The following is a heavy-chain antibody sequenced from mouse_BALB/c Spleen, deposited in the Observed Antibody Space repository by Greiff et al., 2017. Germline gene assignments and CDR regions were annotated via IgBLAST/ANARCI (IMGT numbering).Heavy chain of an antibody. Sequence: QVQLKQSGPGLVAPSPSLSITCTVSGFSLTSYGVHWVRQPPGKGLEWLGVIWAGGSTNYNSALMSRLSISKDNSKSQVFLKMNSLQTDDTAMYYCARASIYYYCSSYVRYFAVWGAGTTVTVSS. J-gene: IGHJ1*01. V-gene: IGHV2-9*02. D-gene: IGHD1-1*01. CDR2: IWAGGST. CDR1: GFSLTSYG. CDR3: ARASIYYYCSSYVRYFAV.